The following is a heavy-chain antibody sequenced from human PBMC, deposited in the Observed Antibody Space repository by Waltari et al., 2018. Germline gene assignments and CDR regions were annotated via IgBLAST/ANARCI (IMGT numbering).Heavy chain of an antibody. CDR3: ARGSLRFLEWLFNNDAFDI. J-gene: IGHJ3*02. CDR1: GYTFTSYD. Sequence: QVQLVQSGAEVKKPGASVKVSCKASGYTFTSYDINWVRQATGQGLEWMGWMNPNRGNTGYAQKFQGRVTMTRNTSISTAYMELSSLRSEDTAVYYCARGSLRFLEWLFNNDAFDIWGQGTMVTVSS. CDR2: MNPNRGNT. V-gene: IGHV1-8*01. D-gene: IGHD3-3*01.